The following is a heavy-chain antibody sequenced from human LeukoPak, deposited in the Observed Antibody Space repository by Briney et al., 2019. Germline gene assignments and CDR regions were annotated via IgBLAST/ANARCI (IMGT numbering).Heavy chain of an antibody. J-gene: IGHJ6*02. CDR2: ISSSSNTI. V-gene: IGHV3-48*01. Sequence: GGSLRLSCAASGFTFSSYSMNWVRQAPGKGLEWVSYISSSSNTIYYADSVKGRFTISRDNAKNSLYLQMNSLRAEDTAVYYCVRDARPYYYYYGMDVWGQGTTVTVSS. D-gene: IGHD6-6*01. CDR3: VRDARPYYYYYGMDV. CDR1: GFTFSSYS.